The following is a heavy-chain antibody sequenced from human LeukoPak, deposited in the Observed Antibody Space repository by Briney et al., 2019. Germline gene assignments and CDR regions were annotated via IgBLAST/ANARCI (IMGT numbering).Heavy chain of an antibody. J-gene: IGHJ4*02. V-gene: IGHV3-21*01. CDR3: AREGVYYYDSSGYYIFDY. Sequence: GGSLRLSCAASAFTFSSYSMNWVRQAPGKGLEWVSSISSSGSYIYYADSVKGRFTISRDNARKSLYLQMNSLRAEDTAVYYCAREGVYYYDSSGYYIFDYWGQGTLVTVSS. CDR2: ISSSGSYI. D-gene: IGHD3-22*01. CDR1: AFTFSSYS.